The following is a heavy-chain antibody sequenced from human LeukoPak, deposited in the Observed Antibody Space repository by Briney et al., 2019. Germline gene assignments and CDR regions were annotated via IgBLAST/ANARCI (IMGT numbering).Heavy chain of an antibody. J-gene: IGHJ4*02. CDR2: VYYGRSP. D-gene: IGHD6-25*01. V-gene: IGHV4-39*02. CDR1: GDSISRSTYY. Sequence: SETLSLTCTVSGDSISRSTYYWAWIRQPPGKGLEWIGSVYYGRSPYFNPSLESRATISVDTSKNHFSLKMSSVTAADTAVYYCARSSGTGTFSYWGQGTMVTVSS. CDR3: ARSSGTGTFSY.